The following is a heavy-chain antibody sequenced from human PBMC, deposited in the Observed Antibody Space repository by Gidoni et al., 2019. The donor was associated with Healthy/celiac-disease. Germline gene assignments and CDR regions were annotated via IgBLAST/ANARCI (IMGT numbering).Heavy chain of an antibody. Sequence: QVQLQESGPGLVKPSQTLSLTCTVSGRSISSGGYYWSGIRQHPGKGLEWIGYIYYSGSTYYNPSLKSRVTISVDTSKNQFSLKLSSVTAADTAVYYCARRIAAAGSSHWYFDLWGRGTLVTVSS. D-gene: IGHD6-13*01. CDR3: ARRIAAAGSSHWYFDL. CDR2: IYYSGST. J-gene: IGHJ2*01. CDR1: GRSISSGGYY. V-gene: IGHV4-31*03.